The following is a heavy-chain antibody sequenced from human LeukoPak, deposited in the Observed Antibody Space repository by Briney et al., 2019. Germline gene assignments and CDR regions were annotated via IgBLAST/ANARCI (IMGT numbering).Heavy chain of an antibody. D-gene: IGHD3-9*01. J-gene: IGHJ4*02. CDR1: GTTFTGYY. Sequence: ASVKVSCKASGTTFTGYYMHWVRQAPGQGLEWMVWINPNSGGTNYAQKFQDRVSMTRDTSISTAYMQLSRLRSDDTAVYYCARSPHILTGENFDFWGQGTLLTVSS. CDR3: ARSPHILTGENFDF. V-gene: IGHV1-2*02. CDR2: INPNSGGT.